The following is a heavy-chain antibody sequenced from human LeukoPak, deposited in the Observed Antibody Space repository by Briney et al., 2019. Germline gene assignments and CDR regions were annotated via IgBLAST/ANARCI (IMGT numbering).Heavy chain of an antibody. CDR1: GYAFTGNY. CDR3: ASPSLGVGSYYDY. CDR2: VNPKSGDT. J-gene: IGHJ4*02. D-gene: IGHD3-10*01. Sequence: GASVKVSCKASGYAFTGNYLHWVRQAPGQGLEWMGWVNPKSGDTKYTQRIQDRVTMTRDTSISTAYMELSSLTTDDTAVYYCASPSLGVGSYYDYWGQGTLVTVSS. V-gene: IGHV1-2*02.